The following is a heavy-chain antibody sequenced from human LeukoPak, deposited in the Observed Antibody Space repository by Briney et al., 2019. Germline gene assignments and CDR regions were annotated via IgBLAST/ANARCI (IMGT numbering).Heavy chain of an antibody. D-gene: IGHD6-13*01. CDR2: IYSGGST. V-gene: IGHV3-53*01. CDR1: GFTVSSNY. Sequence: GGSLTLSCAASGFTVSSNYMSWVRQAPGKGLEWVSVIYSGGSTYYADSVKGRFTISRDNSKNTLYLQMNSLRAEDTAVYYCAREGSSSWDYYYYGMDVWGQGTTVTVSS. CDR3: AREGSSSWDYYYYGMDV. J-gene: IGHJ6*02.